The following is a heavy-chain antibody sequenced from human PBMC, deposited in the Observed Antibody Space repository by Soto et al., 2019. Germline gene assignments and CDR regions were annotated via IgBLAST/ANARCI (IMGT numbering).Heavy chain of an antibody. CDR3: ARHYDSIVVVPAATSPLFN. CDR2: IYYSGST. V-gene: IGHV4-39*01. Sequence: SETLSLTCTVSGGSISSSSYYWGWIRQPPGKGLEWIGSIYYSGSTYYNPSLKSRVTISVDTSKNQFSLKLSSVTAADTAVYYCARHYDSIVVVPAATSPLFNWGQGTLVTVSS. D-gene: IGHD2-2*01. CDR1: GGSISSSSYY. J-gene: IGHJ4*02.